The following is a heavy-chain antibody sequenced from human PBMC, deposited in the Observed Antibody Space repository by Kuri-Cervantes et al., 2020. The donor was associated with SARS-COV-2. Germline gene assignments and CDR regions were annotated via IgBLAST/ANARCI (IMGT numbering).Heavy chain of an antibody. J-gene: IGHJ6*02. CDR1: GFTFDDYA. CDR2: ISSSGSTI. CDR3: SYGGQGYSYGMDV. D-gene: IGHD3-16*01. V-gene: IGHV3-48*01. Sequence: GESLKISCAASGFTFDDYAMHWVRQAPGKGLEWVAYISSSGSTINYADSVRGRFTISNDNAKKSLYLQMNSLRVEDTAVYYCSYGGQGYSYGMDVWGQGTTVTVSS.